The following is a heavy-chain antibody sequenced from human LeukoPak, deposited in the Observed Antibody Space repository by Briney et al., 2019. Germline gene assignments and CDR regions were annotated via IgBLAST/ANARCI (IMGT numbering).Heavy chain of an antibody. D-gene: IGHD1-26*01. CDR2: IRQDGSEK. CDR1: GFTFSSYW. CDR3: ARDTVGASYY. Sequence: PGGSLRLSCAASGFTFSSYWMSWVRQAPGKRLEWVANIRQDGSEKYYVDSVKGRFTISRDNAKNSLYLQMSSLRAEDTAVYYCARDTVGASYYWGQGTQVTVSS. J-gene: IGHJ4*02. V-gene: IGHV3-7*01.